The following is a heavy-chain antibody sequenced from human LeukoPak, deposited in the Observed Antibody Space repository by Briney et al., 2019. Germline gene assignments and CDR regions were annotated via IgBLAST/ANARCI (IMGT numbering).Heavy chain of an antibody. CDR1: GGTFSSYA. Sequence: ASVKVSCKASGGTFSSYAISWVRQAPGQGLGWMGRIIPILGIANYAQKFQGRVTITADKSTSTAYMELSSLRSEDTAVYYCARDGPYYYGSGDPWGQGTLVTVSS. CDR3: ARDGPYYYGSGDP. D-gene: IGHD3-10*01. J-gene: IGHJ5*02. V-gene: IGHV1-69*04. CDR2: IIPILGIA.